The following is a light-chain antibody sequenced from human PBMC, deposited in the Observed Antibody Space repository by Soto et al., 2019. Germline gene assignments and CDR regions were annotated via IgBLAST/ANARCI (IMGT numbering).Light chain of an antibody. J-gene: IGKJ4*01. CDR3: QQYNNWPKLT. CDR2: GAS. Sequence: EIVMTQSPATMSVSPGERATISCRASQSVSSNLAWYQQRPGQAHRLLIYGASTRATGIPARFSGSGSGTEFTLTISSLQSEDFAVYYCQQYNNWPKLTFGGGTKVDIK. CDR1: QSVSSN. V-gene: IGKV3D-15*01.